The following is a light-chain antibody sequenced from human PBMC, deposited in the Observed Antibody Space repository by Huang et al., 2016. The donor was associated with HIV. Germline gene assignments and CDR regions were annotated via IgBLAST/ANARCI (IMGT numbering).Light chain of an antibody. Sequence: DIQMTQSPSSLSASVGATVIITCRASQNISKYLNWYQQVPGRAPKLLIYGTSNLQRGVALMRFSGRASGTDFTLTITSLPPEDAATYFCQQSYGIPRTFGRGT. J-gene: IGKJ2*01. CDR1: QNISKY. CDR3: QQSYGIPRT. V-gene: IGKV1-39*01. CDR2: GTS.